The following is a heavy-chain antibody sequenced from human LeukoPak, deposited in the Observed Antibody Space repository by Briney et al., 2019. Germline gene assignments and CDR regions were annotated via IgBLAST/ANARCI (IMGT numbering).Heavy chain of an antibody. D-gene: IGHD1-26*01. J-gene: IGHJ4*02. CDR1: GNTFSNYG. Sequence: ASVKVSCKASGNTFSNYGISWVRQAPGQGLEWMGWISGFNGYTRYAQNLQGRVTMTTDTSTSTAYMELRSLISDDTAVYYCAKEGQYSGSDQWYFDYWGQGTLVTVSS. CDR2: ISGFNGYT. V-gene: IGHV1-18*01. CDR3: AKEGQYSGSDQWYFDY.